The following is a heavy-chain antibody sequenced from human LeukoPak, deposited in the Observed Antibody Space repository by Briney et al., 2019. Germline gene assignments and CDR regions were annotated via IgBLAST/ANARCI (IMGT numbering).Heavy chain of an antibody. J-gene: IGHJ3*02. Sequence: ETLSLTCAVYGGSFSGYYWSWVRQAPGKGLEWVANINQDGSEKYYVDSVKGRFTISRDNADNSLYLQMNSMRAEDTAMYYCARGLGAFDIWGQGTMVTVSS. V-gene: IGHV3-7*01. CDR3: ARGLGAFDI. CDR2: INQDGSEK. CDR1: GGSFSGYY.